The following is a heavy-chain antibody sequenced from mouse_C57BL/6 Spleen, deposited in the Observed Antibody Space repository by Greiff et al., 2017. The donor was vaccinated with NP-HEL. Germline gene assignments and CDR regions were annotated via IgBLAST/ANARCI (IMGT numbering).Heavy chain of an antibody. CDR2: ISYDGSN. CDR3: ARAPYDYVFDY. CDR1: GYSITSGYY. V-gene: IGHV3-6*01. D-gene: IGHD2-4*01. J-gene: IGHJ2*01. Sequence: DVQLQESGPGLVKPSQSLSLTCSVTGYSITSGYYWNWIRQFPGNKLEWMGYISYDGSNNYNPSLKNRISITRDTSKNQFFLKLNSVTTEDTATYYCARAPYDYVFDYWGQGTTLTVSS.